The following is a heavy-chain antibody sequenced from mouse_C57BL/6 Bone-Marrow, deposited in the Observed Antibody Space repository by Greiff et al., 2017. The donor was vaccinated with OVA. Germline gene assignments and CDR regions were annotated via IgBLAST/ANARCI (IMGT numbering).Heavy chain of an antibody. V-gene: IGHV1-4*01. CDR3: ASPGIVLRGYFDV. Sequence: VQLQQSGAELARPGASVKMSCKASGYTFTSYTMHWVKQRPGQGLEWIGYINPSSGYTKYNQKFKDKATLTADKSSSTAYMQLSSLTSEDSAVCDCASPGIVLRGYFDVWGTGTTVTVPS. CDR1: GYTFTSYT. D-gene: IGHD2-5*01. CDR2: INPSSGYT. J-gene: IGHJ1*03.